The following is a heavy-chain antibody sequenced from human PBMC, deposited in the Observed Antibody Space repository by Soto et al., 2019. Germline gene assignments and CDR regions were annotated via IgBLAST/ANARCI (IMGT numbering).Heavy chain of an antibody. CDR2: ISYDGSNK. Sequence: GGSLRLSCAASGFTFSSYAMHWVRQAPGKGLEWVAVISYDGSNKYYADSVKGRFTISRDNSKNTLYLQMNSLRAEDTAVYYCARGPYSSGWYYFDYWGQGTLVTVSS. J-gene: IGHJ4*02. D-gene: IGHD6-19*01. CDR3: ARGPYSSGWYYFDY. CDR1: GFTFSSYA. V-gene: IGHV3-30-3*01.